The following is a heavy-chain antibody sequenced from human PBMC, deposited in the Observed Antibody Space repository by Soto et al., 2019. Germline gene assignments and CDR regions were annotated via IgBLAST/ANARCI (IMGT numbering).Heavy chain of an antibody. J-gene: IGHJ4*02. Sequence: QVRLQESGPGLVEPSETLSLTCTVSGGSISPSYWNWVRQPPGKRLEWIGCIYYTGNTYYNPSLKSRVTISRDTSKIQFSLEVTSVTAADTAMYYCAAGLDHNKVGYWGQGTLVTVSS. CDR2: IYYTGNT. CDR1: GGSISPSY. V-gene: IGHV4-59*01. CDR3: AAGLDHNKVGY. D-gene: IGHD3-16*01.